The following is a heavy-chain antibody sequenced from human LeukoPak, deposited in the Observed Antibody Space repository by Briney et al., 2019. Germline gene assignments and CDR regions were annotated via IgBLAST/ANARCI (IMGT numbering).Heavy chain of an antibody. V-gene: IGHV4-59*01. CDR1: GGSISSYY. CDR2: IYYSGST. J-gene: IGHJ4*02. D-gene: IGHD3-9*01. Sequence: SETLSLTCTVSGGSISSYYWSWIRQPPGKGLEWIGYIYYSGSTNYNPSLKSRVTISVDTSKNQFSLKLSSVTAADTAVYYCARWVGYDTLTGYRLFDYWGQGTLVTVSS. CDR3: ARWVGYDTLTGYRLFDY.